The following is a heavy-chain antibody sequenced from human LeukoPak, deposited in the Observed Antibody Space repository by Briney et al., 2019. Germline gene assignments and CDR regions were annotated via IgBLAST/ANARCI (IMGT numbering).Heavy chain of an antibody. Sequence: GGSLRLSCVSSGFTFSSYAMSWVRLAPGKGLEWVSAISGTGSSTYYADSVKGRFTISRDNSKSTLYLQMNSLRAEGTAVYYCAKVYSSNWYSGFYFDYWGQGILVTVSS. J-gene: IGHJ4*02. V-gene: IGHV3-23*01. CDR3: AKVYSSNWYSGFYFDY. CDR1: GFTFSSYA. D-gene: IGHD6-13*01. CDR2: ISGTGSST.